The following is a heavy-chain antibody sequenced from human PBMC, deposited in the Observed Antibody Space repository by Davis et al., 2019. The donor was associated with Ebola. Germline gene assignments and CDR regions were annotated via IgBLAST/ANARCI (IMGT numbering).Heavy chain of an antibody. CDR2: ISAYNGNT. V-gene: IGHV1-18*01. CDR1: GYTFTSYG. CDR3: ARGIRTYSSSWCGDY. D-gene: IGHD6-13*01. J-gene: IGHJ4*02. Sequence: AASVKVSCKASGYTFTSYGISWVRQAPGQGLEWMGWISAYNGNTNYAQKLQGRVTMTTDTSTSTAYMELRSLRSDDTAVYYCARGIRTYSSSWCGDYWGQGTLVTVSS.